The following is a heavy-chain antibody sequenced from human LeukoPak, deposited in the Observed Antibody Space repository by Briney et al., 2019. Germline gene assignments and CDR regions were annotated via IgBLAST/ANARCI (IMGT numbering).Heavy chain of an antibody. J-gene: IGHJ1*01. Sequence: ASVKVSCKASGYTFTRYYMRWVRQAPGQGLEWMGRINPNSGGTNYAQKFQGRVTMTRDTSISTAHMELSRLRSDDTAVYYCARGDGDYVRFRYFQHWGQGTLVTVSS. CDR2: INPNSGGT. CDR1: GYTFTRYY. CDR3: ARGDGDYVRFRYFQH. V-gene: IGHV1-2*02. D-gene: IGHD4-17*01.